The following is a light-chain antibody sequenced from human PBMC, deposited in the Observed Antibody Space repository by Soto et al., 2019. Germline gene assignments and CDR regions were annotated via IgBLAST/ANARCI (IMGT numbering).Light chain of an antibody. V-gene: IGLV4-69*02. CDR2: VNSGGSH. Sequence: QSVLTQSPSASASLGASVKLTCTLNSEYSMYAIAWHQKQPEKGPRYLMKVNSGGSHSKGDGIPDRFSGSSSGAERYLIISSLQSEDEADYYCQTWGTASSVVFGGGNQLTVL. CDR3: QTWGTASSVV. CDR1: SEYSMYA. J-gene: IGLJ2*01.